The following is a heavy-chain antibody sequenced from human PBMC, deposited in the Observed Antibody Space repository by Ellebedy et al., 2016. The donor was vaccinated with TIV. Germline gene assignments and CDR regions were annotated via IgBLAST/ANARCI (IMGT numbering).Heavy chain of an antibody. J-gene: IGHJ4*02. D-gene: IGHD1-1*01. CDR3: ARVLRGGRAGDYFDY. Sequence: MPSETLSLTCTVSGGSVSSPNYYWTWIRQPPVKGLEWMGEITHSGSTNYNPSLKSRVTISVDTSKNQFSLNLNSVTAADTAVYYCARVLRGGRAGDYFDYWGQGTLVTVSS. CDR2: ITHSGST. V-gene: IGHV4-39*07. CDR1: GGSVSSPNYY.